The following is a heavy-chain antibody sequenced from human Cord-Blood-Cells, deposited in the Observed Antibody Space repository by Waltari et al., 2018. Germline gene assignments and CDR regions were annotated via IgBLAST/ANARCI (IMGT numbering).Heavy chain of an antibody. Sequence: QVQLVQSGAEVKKPGASVKVSCTVSGYTLTELSMHWGRQAPGKGLEWMGGFDPEDGETIYAQKFQGRVTMTEDTSTDTAYMELSSLRSEDTAVYYCATGQEYSSSFAFDIWGQGTMVTVSS. CDR2: FDPEDGET. CDR1: GYTLTELS. V-gene: IGHV1-24*01. J-gene: IGHJ3*02. D-gene: IGHD6-6*01. CDR3: ATGQEYSSSFAFDI.